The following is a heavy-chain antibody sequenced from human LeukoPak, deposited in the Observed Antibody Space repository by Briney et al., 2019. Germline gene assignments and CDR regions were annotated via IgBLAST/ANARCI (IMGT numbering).Heavy chain of an antibody. D-gene: IGHD5-18*01. CDR2: ISGASSYI. J-gene: IGHJ4*02. CDR1: GFTSSTYT. V-gene: IGHV3-21*06. CDR3: ARDPGGNTYGRYFDY. Sequence: GGSLRLSCEVSGFTSSTYTMNWVRQAPGKGLEWVSSISGASSYISYADSVKGRFTISRDNAKNSLYLQMNSLRAEDTAVYYCARDPGGNTYGRYFDYWGQGTLVTVSS.